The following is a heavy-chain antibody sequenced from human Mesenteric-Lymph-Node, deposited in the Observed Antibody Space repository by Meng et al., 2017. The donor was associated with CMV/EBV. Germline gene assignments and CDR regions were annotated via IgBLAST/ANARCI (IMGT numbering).Heavy chain of an antibody. CDR2: ISSSGISSSGSTI. V-gene: IGHV3-11*01. CDR3: ARVHRGSYSALYFDI. Sequence: GGSLRLSCAASGFTFSDYYMNWIRQAPGKGLEWVSYISSSGISSSGSTIYYADSVKGRFTISRDNAKNSLYLQMNSLRAEDTAVYYCARVHRGSYSALYFDIWGQGTLVTVSS. CDR1: GFTFSDYY. D-gene: IGHD1-26*01. J-gene: IGHJ3*02.